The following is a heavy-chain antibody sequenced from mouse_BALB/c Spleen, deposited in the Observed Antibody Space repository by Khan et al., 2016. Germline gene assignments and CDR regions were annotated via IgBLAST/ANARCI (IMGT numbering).Heavy chain of an antibody. CDR1: GYSITSDYA. CDR3: ARVYGGDFDY. Sequence: EVELVESGPGLVKPSQSLSLICTVTGYSITSDYAWNWIRQLPGNKLEWMGFISYSGNTNYNPSLKSRISITRDTSKNQFLLHLNSVNTEDTVTYDCARVYGGDFDYWGQGTTLTVSS. D-gene: IGHD1-1*01. CDR2: ISYSGNT. V-gene: IGHV3-2*02. J-gene: IGHJ2*01.